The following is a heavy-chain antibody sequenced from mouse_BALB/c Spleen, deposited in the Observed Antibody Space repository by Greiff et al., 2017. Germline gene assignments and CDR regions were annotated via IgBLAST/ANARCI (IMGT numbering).Heavy chain of an antibody. D-gene: IGHD2-4*01. CDR1: GFTFSDYY. J-gene: IGHJ1*01. CDR3: ARGDYDGSSYWYFDV. CDR2: ISDGGSYT. Sequence: EVMLVESGGGLVKPGGSLKLSCAASGFTFSDYYMYWVRQTPEKRLEWVATISDGGSYTYYPDSVKGRFTISRDNAKNNLYLQMSSLKSEDTAMYYCARGDYDGSSYWYFDVWGAGTTVTVSS. V-gene: IGHV5-4*02.